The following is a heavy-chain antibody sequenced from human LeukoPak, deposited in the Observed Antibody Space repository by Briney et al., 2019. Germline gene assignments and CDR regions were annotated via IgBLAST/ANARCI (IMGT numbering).Heavy chain of an antibody. CDR3: ARENRDGSSSRLGKHWFDP. J-gene: IGHJ5*02. CDR2: IIPIFGIA. V-gene: IGHV1-69*04. Sequence: ASVKVSCKASGGTFSSYAISWVRQAPGQGLEWMGRIIPIFGIANYAQKFQGRVTITADKSTSTAYMELSSLRSEDTAVYYCARENRDGSSSRLGKHWFDPWGQGTLVTVSS. CDR1: GGTFSSYA. D-gene: IGHD5-24*01.